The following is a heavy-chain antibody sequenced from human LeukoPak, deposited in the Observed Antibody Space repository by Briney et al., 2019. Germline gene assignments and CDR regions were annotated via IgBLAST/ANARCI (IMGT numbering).Heavy chain of an antibody. CDR1: GFSVSTSGVG. Sequence: SGPTLVKPTETLTLTCTFSGFSVSTSGVGVGWIRQPPGKALEWLAFIYWDDDKRYSPSLKSRLSIFKDSSKNQVVLTMTDMDPVDTATYYCAHRRGSDYGNNWNTGYFDFWGQGTLVTVSS. CDR3: AHRRGSDYGNNWNTGYFDF. CDR2: IYWDDDK. J-gene: IGHJ4*02. V-gene: IGHV2-5*02. D-gene: IGHD1-1*01.